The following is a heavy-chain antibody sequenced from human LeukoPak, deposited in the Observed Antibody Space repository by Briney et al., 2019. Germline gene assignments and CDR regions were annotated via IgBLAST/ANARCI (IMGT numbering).Heavy chain of an antibody. Sequence: PSETLSLICTVSGGSISSSGYFWGWIRQPPGKGLEWIGSIYYSGSTYYNSSLKSRVTISIDTSKNQFSLKLSSVTAADTAVYFCASLGGGYNGDYWGQGTLVTVSS. CDR2: IYYSGST. J-gene: IGHJ4*02. V-gene: IGHV4-39*01. CDR3: ASLGGGYNGDY. D-gene: IGHD5-24*01. CDR1: GGSISSSGYF.